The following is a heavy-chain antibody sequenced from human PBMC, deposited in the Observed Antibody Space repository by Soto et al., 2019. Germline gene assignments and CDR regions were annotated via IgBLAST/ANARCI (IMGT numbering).Heavy chain of an antibody. CDR3: AGDYYGSGSYFDY. CDR1: GGTFSSYT. J-gene: IGHJ4*02. CDR2: IIPILGIA. Sequence: SCKASGGTFSSYTISWVRQAPGQGLEWMGRIIPILGIANYAQKFQGRVTITADKSTSTAYMELSSLRSEDTAVYYCAGDYYGSGSYFDYWGQGTLVTVS. V-gene: IGHV1-69*02. D-gene: IGHD3-10*01.